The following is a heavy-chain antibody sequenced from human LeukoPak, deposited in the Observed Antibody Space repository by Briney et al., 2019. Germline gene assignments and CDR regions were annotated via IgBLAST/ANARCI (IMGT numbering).Heavy chain of an antibody. CDR3: ASYDDYYVSSGYDY. J-gene: IGHJ4*02. D-gene: IGHD3-22*01. CDR2: INHSGST. V-gene: IGHV4-34*01. Sequence: SETLSLTCAVYGGSFSGYYWSWIRQPPGKGLEWIGEINHSGSTNYNSSLKSRVSISVDTSKNQFSLKLSSVTAADTAVYDCASYDDYYVSSGYDYWGQGTLVTVSS. CDR1: GGSFSGYY.